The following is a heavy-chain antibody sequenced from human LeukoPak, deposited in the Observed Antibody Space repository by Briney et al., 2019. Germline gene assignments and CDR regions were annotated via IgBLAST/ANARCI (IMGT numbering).Heavy chain of an antibody. D-gene: IGHD6-6*01. CDR3: ARLTRLSTSPDRYYLDY. V-gene: IGHV4-4*09. Sequence: SETLSLTCTVSGDSISSYYWSWIRQPPGKGLEGIGYIYTSGGTNYIPPLKGRVTISIDTSKNQFSPKLSSVTAADSAVYYCARLTRLSTSPDRYYLDYWGQGTLVTVSS. CDR1: GDSISSYY. CDR2: IYTSGGT. J-gene: IGHJ4*02.